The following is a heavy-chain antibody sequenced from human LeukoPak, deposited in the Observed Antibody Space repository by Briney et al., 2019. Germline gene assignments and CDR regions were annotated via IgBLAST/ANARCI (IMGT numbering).Heavy chain of an antibody. J-gene: IGHJ6*02. D-gene: IGHD6-13*01. Sequence: SETLSLTCTVSGGSISSYYWSWIRQPPGKGLEWIGYIYNSGSTNYNPSLKSRVTISVDTSKNQFSLKLSSVTAADTAVYYCASGISSWYREYYYGMDVWGQGTTVTVSS. V-gene: IGHV4-59*01. CDR3: ASGISSWYREYYYGMDV. CDR1: GGSISSYY. CDR2: IYNSGST.